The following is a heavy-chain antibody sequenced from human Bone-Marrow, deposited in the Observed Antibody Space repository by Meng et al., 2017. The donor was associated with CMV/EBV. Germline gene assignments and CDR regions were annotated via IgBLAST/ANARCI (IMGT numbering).Heavy chain of an antibody. Sequence: TPLQEPGPQLVKPTKTLTPTCTFSGYSLRTNGVGVGWIRQPPGKALEWLANIYWDGDKRYSTSLKSRLTITKDTSKNPVVLTMTNMDTVDTAKYSCEHRRTSGGVDWFDPWGQGTLVTVSS. J-gene: IGHJ5*02. CDR2: IYWDGDK. D-gene: IGHD1-26*01. CDR3: EHRRTSGGVDWFDP. V-gene: IGHV2-5*02. CDR1: GYSLRTNGVG.